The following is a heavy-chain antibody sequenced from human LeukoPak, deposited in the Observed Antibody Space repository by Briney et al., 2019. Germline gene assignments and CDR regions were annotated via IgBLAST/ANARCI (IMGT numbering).Heavy chain of an antibody. V-gene: IGHV3-7*01. J-gene: IGHJ4*02. CDR3: ARTYSSGYRDFDY. D-gene: IGHD6-19*01. CDR1: GFTSSRYW. CDR2: IKEDGSEK. Sequence: GGSLRLSCAASGFTSSRYWMTWVRQAPGKGLEWLANIKEDGSEKFYVASVKGRFTISRDNAKNSLYLQMNSLRADDTAVYYCARTYSSGYRDFDYWGQGTLVTVSS.